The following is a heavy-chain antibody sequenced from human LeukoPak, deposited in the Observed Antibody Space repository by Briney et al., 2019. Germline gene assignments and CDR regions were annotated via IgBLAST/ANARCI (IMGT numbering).Heavy chain of an antibody. Sequence: GGSLRLSCAASGFIFSNYAMSWVRQAPGKGLVWVSRINSDGSSTSYADSVKGRFTISRDNAKNTLYLQMNSLRAEDTAVYYCAKTPYYGDSFDYWGQGTLVTVSS. V-gene: IGHV3-74*01. CDR3: AKTPYYGDSFDY. CDR2: INSDGSST. D-gene: IGHD4-17*01. J-gene: IGHJ4*02. CDR1: GFIFSNYA.